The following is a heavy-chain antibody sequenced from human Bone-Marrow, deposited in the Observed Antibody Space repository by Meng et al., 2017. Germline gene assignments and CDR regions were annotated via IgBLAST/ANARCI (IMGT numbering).Heavy chain of an antibody. J-gene: IGHJ6*02. CDR3: ARDLRLVRRYYYYGMDV. CDR1: GFTFSSYG. Sequence: GESLKISCAASGFTFSSYGMHWVRQAPGKGLEWVAVISYDGSNKYYADSVKGRFTISRDNSKNTLYLQMNSLRAEDTAVYYCARDLRLVRRYYYYGMDVWGQGTTVTVSS. CDR2: ISYDGSNK. V-gene: IGHV3-30*19. D-gene: IGHD6-19*01.